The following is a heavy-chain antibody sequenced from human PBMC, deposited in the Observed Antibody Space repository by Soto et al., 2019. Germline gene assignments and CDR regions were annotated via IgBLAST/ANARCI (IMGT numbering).Heavy chain of an antibody. CDR1: GYSISSGNY. D-gene: IGHD2-2*01. CDR3: RSSTSCYDESCVDV. Sequence: SETLSLTCAVSGYSISSGNYWAWIRQPPGRGLEWIGSLYHIGSTHYNTSLKSRVTVSVDTSKNHFSLELSSVTAADTAIYYCRSSTSCYDESCVDVWGQGTMVTVSS. CDR2: LYHIGST. J-gene: IGHJ6*02. V-gene: IGHV4-38-2*01.